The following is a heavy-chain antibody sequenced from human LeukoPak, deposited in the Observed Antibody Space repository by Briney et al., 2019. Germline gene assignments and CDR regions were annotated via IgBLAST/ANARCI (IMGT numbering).Heavy chain of an antibody. D-gene: IGHD2-21*02. CDR2: INAVNGNT. CDR3: TRGRPHCDASGMDV. CDR1: GYTFTTYA. J-gene: IGHJ6*04. V-gene: IGHV1-3*01. Sequence: ASVKVSCKASGYTFTTYAMHWVRQAPGQRLEWMGWINAVNGNTKYSQKFQGRVTITTDPSASTANVALRSLRSEDTAEYYCTRGRPHCDASGMDVSGKGITVTASS.